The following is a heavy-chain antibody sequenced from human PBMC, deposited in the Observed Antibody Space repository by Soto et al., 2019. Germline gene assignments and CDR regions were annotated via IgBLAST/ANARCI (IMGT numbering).Heavy chain of an antibody. CDR3: ARGDYDYVWGSYRYTGTGVLDP. CDR1: GGSISSGDYY. D-gene: IGHD3-16*02. J-gene: IGHJ5*02. Sequence: PSETLCLTCTVSGGSISSGDYYWSWIRQPPGKGLEWIGYIYYSGSTYYNPSLKSRVTISVDTSKNQFSLKLSSVTAADTAVYYCARGDYDYVWGSYRYTGTGVLDPWGQRNLVIVYS. CDR2: IYYSGST. V-gene: IGHV4-30-4*01.